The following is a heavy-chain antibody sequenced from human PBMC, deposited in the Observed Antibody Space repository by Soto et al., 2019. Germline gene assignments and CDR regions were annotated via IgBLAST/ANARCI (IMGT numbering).Heavy chain of an antibody. J-gene: IGHJ5*02. CDR2: NAYSGDT. V-gene: IGHV4-31*11. Sequence: LSLTCAVSGGSIISADAYWFWIRKHPGKGLKWTSNNAYSGDTYYNPSPSSRVTISADPSENKFSLTLKSAAAADRAVDFCARDFDRYALAPWRQGTSVTGSS. CDR1: GGSIISADAY. D-gene: IGHD3-9*01. CDR3: ARDFDRYALAP.